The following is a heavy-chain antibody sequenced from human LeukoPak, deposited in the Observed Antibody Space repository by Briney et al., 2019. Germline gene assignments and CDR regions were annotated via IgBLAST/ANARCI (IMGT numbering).Heavy chain of an antibody. CDR3: ARDHPYCSSTSCYHPFDP. CDR1: GGSISSYY. D-gene: IGHD2-2*01. J-gene: IGHJ5*02. Sequence: PSETLSLTCTVSGGSISSYYWSWIRQPTGKGLEWIGRIYTSGSTNYNPSLKSRVTMSVDTSKNQFSLKLSSVTAADTAVYYCARDHPYCSSTSCYHPFDPWGQGTLVTVSS. V-gene: IGHV4-4*07. CDR2: IYTSGST.